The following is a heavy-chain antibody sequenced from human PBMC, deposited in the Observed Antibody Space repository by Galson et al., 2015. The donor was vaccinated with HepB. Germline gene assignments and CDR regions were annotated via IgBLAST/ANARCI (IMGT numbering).Heavy chain of an antibody. D-gene: IGHD3-22*01. CDR2: ISGSGGST. V-gene: IGHV3-23*01. CDR1: GFTFSSYA. Sequence: LRLSCAASGFTFSSYAMSWVRQAPGKGLEWVSAISGSGGSTYYADSVKGRFTISRDNSKSTLYLQMNSLRAEDTAVYYCANIDYYERAFDIWGQGTMVTVSS. J-gene: IGHJ3*02. CDR3: ANIDYYERAFDI.